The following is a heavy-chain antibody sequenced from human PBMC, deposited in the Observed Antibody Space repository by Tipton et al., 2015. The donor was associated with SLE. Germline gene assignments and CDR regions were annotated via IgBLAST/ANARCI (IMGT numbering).Heavy chain of an antibody. J-gene: IGHJ4*02. CDR3: ARHAAGATTFDY. CDR2: IYTSGST. CDR1: GDTISDHY. D-gene: IGHD1-26*01. Sequence: TLSLTCTVSGDTISDHYWSWIRQPAGKGLEWIGHIYTSGSTNYNPPLKSRVTISVDTSKNQFSLKLSSVTAADTAVYYCARHAAGATTFDYWGQGTLVTVSS. V-gene: IGHV4-4*07.